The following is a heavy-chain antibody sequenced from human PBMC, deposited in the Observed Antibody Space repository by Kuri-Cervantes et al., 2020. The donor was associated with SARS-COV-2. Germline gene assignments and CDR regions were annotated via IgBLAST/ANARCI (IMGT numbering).Heavy chain of an antibody. V-gene: IGHV4-59*01. D-gene: IGHD3-3*01. J-gene: IGHJ3*02. CDR2: IYYSGST. Sequence: SETLSLTCAVYGGSFSSYYWSWIRQPPGKGLEWIGYIYYSGSTNYNPSLKSRVTISVDTSKNQFSLKLSSVTAADTAVYYCARDRPDYDFWSGYYYDAFDIWGQGTMVTVSS. CDR3: ARDRPDYDFWSGYYYDAFDI. CDR1: GGSFSSYY.